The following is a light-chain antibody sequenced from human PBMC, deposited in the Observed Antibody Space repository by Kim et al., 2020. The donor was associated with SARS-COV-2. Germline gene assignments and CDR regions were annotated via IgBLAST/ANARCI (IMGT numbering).Light chain of an antibody. V-gene: IGKV3-20*01. CDR1: QSVSSS. J-gene: IGKJ4*01. Sequence: EIVLTQSPGTLSLSPGERATLSCRASQSVSSSLAWYQQKPGQAPRLLIYGASRSATGIPDRFSGSGSGTDFTLTIGRLEPEDFAVYYCQQYGSSLTFGGGTKVDIK. CDR2: GAS. CDR3: QQYGSSLT.